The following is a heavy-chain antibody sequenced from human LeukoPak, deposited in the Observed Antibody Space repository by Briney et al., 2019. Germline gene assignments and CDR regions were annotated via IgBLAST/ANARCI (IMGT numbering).Heavy chain of an antibody. Sequence: SETLSLTCAVYGGSFSGYYWSWIRQPPGKGLEWIGSIYYSGSTYCNPSLKSRVTISVDTSKNQFSLKLSSVTAADTAVYYCAVESPDFNDAFDIWGQGTMVTVSS. CDR3: AVESPDFNDAFDI. V-gene: IGHV4-34*01. CDR2: IYYSGST. CDR1: GGSFSGYY. D-gene: IGHD3-3*01. J-gene: IGHJ3*02.